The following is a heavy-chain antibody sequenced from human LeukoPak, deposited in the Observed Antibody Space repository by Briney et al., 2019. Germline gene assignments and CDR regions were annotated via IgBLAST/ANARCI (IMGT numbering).Heavy chain of an antibody. CDR3: ARGPQYQLLKALGHYYLDV. CDR1: GGTFNSHV. CDR2: IIPISGTA. Sequence: SVKVSCKLSGGTFNSHVIAWVRQAPRQGPEWMGGIIPISGTASYAQKFQGRVAITTEDATNTVYMEMRSLTFDDTAVYYCARGPQYQLLKALGHYYLDVWGEGTTVTVSS. J-gene: IGHJ6*03. V-gene: IGHV1-69*05. D-gene: IGHD2-2*01.